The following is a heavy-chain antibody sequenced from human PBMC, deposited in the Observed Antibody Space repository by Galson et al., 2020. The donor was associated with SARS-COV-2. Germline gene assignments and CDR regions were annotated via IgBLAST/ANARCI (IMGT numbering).Heavy chain of an antibody. CDR2: ISSTGSTI. Sequence: GGSLRLSCAASGFTFSNYEMNWVRQAPGKGLEWVSYISSTGSTIHYADSVKGRFTISRDNAKNSLYLQMNSLRAEDTAVYYCASSGSYHYNWFDPWGQGTLFTVSS. V-gene: IGHV3-48*03. CDR1: GFTFSNYE. D-gene: IGHD1-26*01. J-gene: IGHJ5*02. CDR3: ASSGSYHYNWFDP.